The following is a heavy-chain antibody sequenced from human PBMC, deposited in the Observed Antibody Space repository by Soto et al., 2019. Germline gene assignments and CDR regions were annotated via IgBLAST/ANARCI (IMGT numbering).Heavy chain of an antibody. V-gene: IGHV3-7*05. CDR1: GFTFSSYW. CDR3: ARDVCGGDCFEAFDI. D-gene: IGHD2-21*02. J-gene: IGHJ3*02. CDR2: IKQDGSEK. Sequence: GGSLRLSCAASGFTFSSYWMSWVRQAPGKGLEWVANIKQDGSEKYYVDSVKGRFTISRDNAKNSLYLQMNSLRAEDTAVYYCARDVCGGDCFEAFDIWGQGTMVTVSS.